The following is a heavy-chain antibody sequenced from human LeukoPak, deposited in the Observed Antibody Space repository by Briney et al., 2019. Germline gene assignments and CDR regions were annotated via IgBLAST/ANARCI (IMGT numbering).Heavy chain of an antibody. D-gene: IGHD4-11*01. CDR1: GFTFNTFA. V-gene: IGHV3-23*01. Sequence: SGGSLRLSCTASGFTFNTFAMNWVRQAPGKGLDWVSTIDNSGDSAFYADSVRGRFFISRDNSKNTLYLQMNSLRAEDTATYFCASWPDSRNLGYWGQGTLVTVSS. CDR2: IDNSGDSA. J-gene: IGHJ4*02. CDR3: ASWPDSRNLGY.